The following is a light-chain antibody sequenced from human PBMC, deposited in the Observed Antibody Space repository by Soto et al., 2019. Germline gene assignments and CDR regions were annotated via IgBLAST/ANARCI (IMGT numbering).Light chain of an antibody. Sequence: DIQMTQSPSSLSASVRDRVTITCRASQSIDNYLNWYQQKPGKAPKLLIYAASSLQSWVPSRFSGSGSGTDFTLTISSLQPEDFATHDCKQRYNTPRTFGQGTKVEVK. CDR2: AAS. V-gene: IGKV1-39*01. CDR1: QSIDNY. CDR3: KQRYNTPRT. J-gene: IGKJ1*01.